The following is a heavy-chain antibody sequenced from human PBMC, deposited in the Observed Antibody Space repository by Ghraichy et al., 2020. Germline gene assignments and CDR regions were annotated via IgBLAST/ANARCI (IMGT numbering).Heavy chain of an antibody. CDR3: AREYGGNSGYFDY. J-gene: IGHJ4*02. CDR1: GFTLSTYE. D-gene: IGHD4-23*01. V-gene: IGHV3-48*03. CDR2: VAKSETTI. Sequence: GSLRLSCAASGFTLSTYEMNWVRQAPGKGLEWVSYVAKSETTIEYADSVKGRFTISRDDAENSLYLQMNSLTAEDTAVYYCAREYGGNSGYFDYWGQGTLVTVSS.